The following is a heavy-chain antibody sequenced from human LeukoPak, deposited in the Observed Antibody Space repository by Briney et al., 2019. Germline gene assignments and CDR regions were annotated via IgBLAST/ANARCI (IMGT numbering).Heavy chain of an antibody. V-gene: IGHV3-30*02. D-gene: IGHD3-3*01. CDR3: AKDKSKYDFWSGYSPIHY. Sequence: GGSLRLSCAASGFTFSSYGMHWVRQAPGKGLEWVAFIRYDGSNKYYADSVKGRFTISRDNSKNTLYLQMNSLRAEDTAVYYCAKDKSKYDFWSGYSPIHYWGQGTLVTVSS. CDR2: IRYDGSNK. CDR1: GFTFSSYG. J-gene: IGHJ4*02.